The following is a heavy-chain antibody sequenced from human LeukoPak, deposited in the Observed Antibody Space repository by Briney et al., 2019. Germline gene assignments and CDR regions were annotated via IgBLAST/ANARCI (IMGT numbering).Heavy chain of an antibody. CDR3: ARASYCSDGSCYSDY. D-gene: IGHD2-15*01. CDR1: GYTFTSYS. Sequence: ASVKVSCKASGYTFTSYSISWVRQAPGQGLEWMGWISAYNGNTIYAQKVKGRVTMTTDKSTSTAYMELRSLKSDDTAVYYCARASYCSDGSCYSDYWGQGTLVTVSS. J-gene: IGHJ4*02. CDR2: ISAYNGNT. V-gene: IGHV1-18*01.